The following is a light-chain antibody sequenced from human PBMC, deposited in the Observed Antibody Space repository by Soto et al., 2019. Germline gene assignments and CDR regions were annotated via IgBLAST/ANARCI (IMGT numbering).Light chain of an antibody. V-gene: IGKV3-11*01. CDR3: QQRSDSIT. CDR2: FAS. CDR1: QSVSTN. J-gene: IGKJ5*01. Sequence: EIVFTQSPGTLSLSPGERATLSCRASQSVSTNLAWYQQKPGQPPRLLIYFASTRATAVPARFTAGGSGTEFTLTISSLQSDDFAVYYCQQRSDSITFGQGTRLEIK.